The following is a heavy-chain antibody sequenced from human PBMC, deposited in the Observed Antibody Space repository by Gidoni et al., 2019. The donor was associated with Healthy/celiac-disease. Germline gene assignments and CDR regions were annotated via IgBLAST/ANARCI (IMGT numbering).Heavy chain of an antibody. CDR3: ARIDYYYGMDV. V-gene: IGHV3-30*03. J-gene: IGHJ6*02. CDR2: VSYDGSNK. Sequence: VVVSYDGSNKYYADSVKGRFTISRDNSKNTLYLQMNSLRAEDTAVYYCARIDYYYGMDVWGQGTTVTVSS.